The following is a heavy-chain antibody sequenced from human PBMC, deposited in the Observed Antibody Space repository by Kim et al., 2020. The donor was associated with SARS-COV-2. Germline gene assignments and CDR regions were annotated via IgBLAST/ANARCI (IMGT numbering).Heavy chain of an antibody. CDR3: TRRGVLLWFGESDAFDI. D-gene: IGHD3-10*01. Sequence: GGSLRLSCAASGFTFSGSAMHWVRQASGKGLEWVGRIRSKANSYATAYAASVKGRFTISRDDSKNTAYLQMNSLKTEDTAVYYCTRRGVLLWFGESDAFDIWGQGTVVTVSS. CDR1: GFTFSGSA. V-gene: IGHV3-73*01. J-gene: IGHJ3*02. CDR2: IRSKANSYAT.